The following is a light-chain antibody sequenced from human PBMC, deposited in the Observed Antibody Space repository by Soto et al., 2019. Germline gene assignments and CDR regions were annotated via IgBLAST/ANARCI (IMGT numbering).Light chain of an antibody. CDR3: QHYNSYSEA. CDR1: QTISSW. Sequence: DIQMTQSPSTLSGSVGDRVTITCRASQTISSWLAWYQQKPGKAPKLLIYKASTLKSGVPSRFSGSGSGTEFTLTISSLQPDDFATYYCQHYNSYSEAFXQGTKVDIK. J-gene: IGKJ1*01. CDR2: KAS. V-gene: IGKV1-5*03.